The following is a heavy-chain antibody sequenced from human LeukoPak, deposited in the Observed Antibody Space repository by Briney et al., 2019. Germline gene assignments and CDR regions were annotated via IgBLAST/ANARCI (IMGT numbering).Heavy chain of an antibody. CDR3: AKDRRACSSSSCYYRFDY. Sequence: GGSPRLSCAASEFTFSSYAMSWVRQAPGKGLEWVSAISDSGGSTYYADSVKGRFTISRDNSKNTVYLQMNSLRAEDTAVYCCAKDRRACSSSSCYYRFDYWGQGTLVTVSS. J-gene: IGHJ4*02. CDR1: EFTFSSYA. CDR2: ISDSGGST. D-gene: IGHD2-2*01. V-gene: IGHV3-23*01.